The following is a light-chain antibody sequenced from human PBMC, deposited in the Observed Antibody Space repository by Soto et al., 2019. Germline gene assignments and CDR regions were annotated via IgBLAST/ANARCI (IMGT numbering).Light chain of an antibody. V-gene: IGKV1-39*01. CDR2: DAS. J-gene: IGKJ2*01. Sequence: DIQMTQSPSSLSASVGDRVTITCRASQSIIIYVNWYQQKPGKAPNLLIYDASNLQSGVPTRFSGSRSGTDFTLTISSLQAEDFATYYCQQTYRSPHTFGRWTMLDIK. CDR3: QQTYRSPHT. CDR1: QSIIIY.